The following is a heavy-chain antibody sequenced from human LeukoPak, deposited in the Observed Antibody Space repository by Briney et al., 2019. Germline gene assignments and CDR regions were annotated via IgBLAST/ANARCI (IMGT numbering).Heavy chain of an antibody. V-gene: IGHV3-7*01. J-gene: IGHJ4*02. Sequence: GGSLRLSCAASGFTFSSYWMSWVRQAPGKGLEWVANIKQDGSEKNYVDSVKGRFTISRDNAKNSQYLQMNSLRVEDTAVYYCARDSPVPAATHGYFDYWGQGTLVTVSS. CDR1: GFTFSSYW. D-gene: IGHD2-2*01. CDR2: IKQDGSEK. CDR3: ARDSPVPAATHGYFDY.